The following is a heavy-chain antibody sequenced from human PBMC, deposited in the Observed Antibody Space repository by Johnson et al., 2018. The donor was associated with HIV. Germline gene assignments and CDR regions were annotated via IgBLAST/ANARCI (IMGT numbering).Heavy chain of an antibody. CDR2: IRQDGSEK. D-gene: IGHD6-13*01. Sequence: VQLVESGGGLVQPGGSLRLSCSASGFTFSPFWMTWVRQAPGQGLEWVASIRQDGSEKYYVDSVKGRFTISRDNAKNSLYLQMNSLRDEDTAVYYCARYIAAAGFSDAFDIWGQGTMVTVSS. V-gene: IGHV3-7*05. CDR3: ARYIAAAGFSDAFDI. J-gene: IGHJ3*02. CDR1: GFTFSPFW.